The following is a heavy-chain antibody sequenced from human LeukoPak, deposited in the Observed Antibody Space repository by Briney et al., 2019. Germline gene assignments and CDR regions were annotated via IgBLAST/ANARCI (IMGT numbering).Heavy chain of an antibody. Sequence: TGGSLTLSCAASEFTFDDFSMNWVRQAPGTGLEWVSLITWDGGATYYADSVKGRFTISRDNSKNSLYLQMNSLRTEDTAVYYCAKSDNAWEPVNPFDYWGQGTLVTIAS. V-gene: IGHV3-43*01. D-gene: IGHD1-26*01. CDR3: AKSDNAWEPVNPFDY. CDR2: ITWDGGAT. CDR1: EFTFDDFS. J-gene: IGHJ4*02.